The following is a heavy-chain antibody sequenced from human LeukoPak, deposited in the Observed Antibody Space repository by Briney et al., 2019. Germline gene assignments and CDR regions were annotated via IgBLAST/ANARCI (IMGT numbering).Heavy chain of an antibody. CDR2: INPNSGGT. V-gene: IGHV1-2*02. CDR3: ARLYYYDSSGYYDPFDY. J-gene: IGHJ4*02. CDR1: GYTFTGYY. D-gene: IGHD3-22*01. Sequence: PGASVKVSCKASGYTFTGYYMHWVRQAPGQGLEWMGWINPNSGGTNYAQKFQGRVTMTRDTSISTAYMELSRLRSDDTAVYYCARLYYYDSSGYYDPFDYWAREPWSPSPQ.